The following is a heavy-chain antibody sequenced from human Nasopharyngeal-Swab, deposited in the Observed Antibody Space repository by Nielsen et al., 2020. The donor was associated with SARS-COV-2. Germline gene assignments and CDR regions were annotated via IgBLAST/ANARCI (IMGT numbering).Heavy chain of an antibody. V-gene: IGHV3-11*04. CDR2: ISSSGSTI. Sequence: GESLKISCAASGFTFSDYYMTWIRQAPGKGLEWVSYISSSGSTIYYADSVKGRFTISRDNAKNSVYLQMNSLRAEDTALYYCTRDTPAMFAYWGQGTLVSVSS. CDR3: TRDTPAMFAY. CDR1: GFTFSDYY. J-gene: IGHJ4*02.